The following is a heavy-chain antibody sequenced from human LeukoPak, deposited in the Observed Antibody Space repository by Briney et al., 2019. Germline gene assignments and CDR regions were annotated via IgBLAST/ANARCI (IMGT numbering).Heavy chain of an antibody. CDR1: GFTFSSNY. J-gene: IGHJ4*02. CDR2: IYSGGST. D-gene: IGHD3-10*01. CDR3: ARVLKYYYGSGIYSYYFDY. Sequence: PGGSLRLSCAASGFTFSSNYMSWVRQAPGKGLEWVSVIYSGGSTYYADSVKGRFTISGDNSKNTLYLQMNSLRAEDTAVYYCARVLKYYYGSGIYSYYFDYWGRGTLVTVSS. V-gene: IGHV3-53*01.